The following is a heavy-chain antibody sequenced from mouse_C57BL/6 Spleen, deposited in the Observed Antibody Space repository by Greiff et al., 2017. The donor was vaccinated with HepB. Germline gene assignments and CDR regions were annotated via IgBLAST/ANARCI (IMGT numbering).Heavy chain of an antibody. J-gene: IGHJ4*01. CDR1: GFSLTSYG. V-gene: IGHV2-2*01. CDR3: ARITTVVAGDYYYAMDY. CDR2: IWSGGST. D-gene: IGHD1-1*01. Sequence: QVQLKESGPGLVQPSQSLSITCTVSGFSLTSYGVHWVRQSPGKGLEWLGVIWSGGSTDYNAAFISRLSISKDNSKSQVFFKMNSLQADDTAIYYCARITTVVAGDYYYAMDYWGQGTSVTVSS.